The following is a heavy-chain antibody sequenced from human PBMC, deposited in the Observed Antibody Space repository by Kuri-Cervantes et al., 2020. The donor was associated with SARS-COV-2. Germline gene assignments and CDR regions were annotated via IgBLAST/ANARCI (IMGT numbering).Heavy chain of an antibody. V-gene: IGHV4-61*02. CDR2: IYTSGST. CDR3: ARDLAYDSSGYAFDY. CDR1: GGSISSGSYY. J-gene: IGHJ4*02. Sequence: SCTVSGGSISSGSYYWSWIRQPAGKGLEWIGRIYTSGSTNYNPSLKSRVTISVDTSKNQFSLKLSSVTAAGTAVYYCARDLAYDSSGYAFDYWGQGTLVTVSS. D-gene: IGHD3-22*01.